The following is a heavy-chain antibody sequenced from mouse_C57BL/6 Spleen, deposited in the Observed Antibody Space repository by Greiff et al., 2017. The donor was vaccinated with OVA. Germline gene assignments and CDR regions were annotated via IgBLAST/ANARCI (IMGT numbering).Heavy chain of an antibody. V-gene: IGHV1-82*01. CDR1: GYAFSSSW. D-gene: IGHD1-1*01. CDR3: ASSYDYGSSYGYFDV. CDR2: IYPGDGDT. Sequence: QVQLQQSGPELVKPGASVKISCKASGYAFSSSWMNWVKQRPGKGLEWIGRIYPGDGDTNYNGKFKGKATLTADKSSSTAYMQLSSLTSEDSAVYFCASSYDYGSSYGYFDVWGTGTTVTVSS. J-gene: IGHJ1*03.